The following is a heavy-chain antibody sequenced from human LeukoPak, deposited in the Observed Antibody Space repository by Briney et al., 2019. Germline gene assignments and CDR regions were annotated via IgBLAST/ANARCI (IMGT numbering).Heavy chain of an antibody. D-gene: IGHD1-26*01. CDR2: ISSSSAHI. CDR3: ARDIGGSYTAIDY. J-gene: IGHJ4*02. CDR1: GFTFSSYS. Sequence: GGSLRLSCAASGFTFSSYSMNWFRQAPGKGLEWVSFISSSSAHINYADSVKGRFTISRENPRNSLYLQMNSLRAEDTAVYYCARDIGGSYTAIDYWGQGTLVTVSS. V-gene: IGHV3-21*01.